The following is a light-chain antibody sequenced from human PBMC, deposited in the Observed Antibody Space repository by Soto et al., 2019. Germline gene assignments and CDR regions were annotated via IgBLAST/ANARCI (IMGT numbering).Light chain of an antibody. V-gene: IGLV1-40*01. CDR1: SSNIGAGYD. CDR2: GNS. Sequence: QSVLTQPPSVSGAPGHRVTISCTGSSSNIGAGYDVHWYQQLPGTAPKLLISGNSNRPSGVPDRFSGSKSGTSASLAITGLQAEDEADYYCQSYDSSLSANYVFGTGTKVTVL. J-gene: IGLJ1*01. CDR3: QSYDSSLSANYV.